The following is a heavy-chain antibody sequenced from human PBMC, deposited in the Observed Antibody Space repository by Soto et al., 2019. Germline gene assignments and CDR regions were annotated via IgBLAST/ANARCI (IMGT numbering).Heavy chain of an antibody. J-gene: IGHJ6*02. CDR2: MHYSGTT. V-gene: IGHV4-31*03. CDR3: ARYYFDTGGYSNWFDPWGQGTLVTVSSGKTTQASVKVSCKASGYQIYYYYGMDV. D-gene: IGHD3-22*01. Sequence: SETLSLTCTVSGDSISNGAYYWSWIRQHPGKGLEWIVYMHYSGTTYYNPSLRSRVTISLDTSKNQFSLKLSSVTAADTAVYYCARYYFDTGGYSNWFDPWGQGTLVTVSSGKTTQASVKVSCKASGYQIYYYYGMDVWGQGTTVTVSS. CDR1: GDSISNGAYY.